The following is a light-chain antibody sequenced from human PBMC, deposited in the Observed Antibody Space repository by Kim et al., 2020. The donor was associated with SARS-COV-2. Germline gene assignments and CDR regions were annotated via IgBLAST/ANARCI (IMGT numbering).Light chain of an antibody. CDR3: QAWDSSTAWV. J-gene: IGLJ3*02. Sequence: SYELTQPPPVSVSPGQTASITCSGDKLGDKYACWYQQKPGQSPVLVIYQDSKRPSGIPERFSGSNSGNTATLTISGTQAMDESDYYCQAWDSSTAWVFGGGTLRTVL. CDR1: KLGDKY. CDR2: QDS. V-gene: IGLV3-1*01.